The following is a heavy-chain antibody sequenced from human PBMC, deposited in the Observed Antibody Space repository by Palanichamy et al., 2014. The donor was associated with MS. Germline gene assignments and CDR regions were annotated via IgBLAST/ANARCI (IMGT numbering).Heavy chain of an antibody. CDR3: ARHDGDCSTSACLNWFDP. D-gene: IGHD2-15*01. CDR1: GYSIRSGYY. J-gene: IGHJ5*02. V-gene: IGHV4-38-2*01. Sequence: QLQESGPGLVKPSETLSLTCVVSGYSIRSGYYWGWIRQPPGKGLEWIGSIYHLGTTYYNPSLKSRVTISINTSENQFSLKLSSVTSADTAVYYCARHDGDCSTSACLNWFDPWGQGALVTVSS. CDR2: IYHLGTT.